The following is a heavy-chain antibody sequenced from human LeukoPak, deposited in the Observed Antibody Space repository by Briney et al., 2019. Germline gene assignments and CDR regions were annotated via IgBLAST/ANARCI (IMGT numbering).Heavy chain of an antibody. CDR2: ISGSGGST. CDR1: GFTFSSYA. CDR3: AKDTPSSSIAVTQFDY. Sequence: TGGSLRLSCAASGFTFSSYAMSWVRQAPGKGVEWVSAISGSGGSTYYADSVKGRLTISRDNSKNTLYLQMNSLRAEDTAVYYCAKDTPSSSIAVTQFDYWGQGTLVTVSS. D-gene: IGHD6-19*01. V-gene: IGHV3-23*01. J-gene: IGHJ4*02.